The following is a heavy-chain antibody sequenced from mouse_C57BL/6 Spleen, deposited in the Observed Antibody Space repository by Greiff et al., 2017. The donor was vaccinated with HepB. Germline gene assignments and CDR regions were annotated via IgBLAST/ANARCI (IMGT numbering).Heavy chain of an antibody. J-gene: IGHJ3*01. Sequence: QVQLQQPGAELVKPGASVKMSCKASGYTFTSYWITWVKQRPGQGLEWIGDIDPGSGSTNYNEKFKSKATLTVDTSSSTAYLQLSSLTSEDSAVYYCARRGIYYDYDLFAYWGQGTLVTVSA. CDR3: ARRGIYYDYDLFAY. CDR1: GYTFTSYW. D-gene: IGHD2-4*01. CDR2: IDPGSGST. V-gene: IGHV1-55*01.